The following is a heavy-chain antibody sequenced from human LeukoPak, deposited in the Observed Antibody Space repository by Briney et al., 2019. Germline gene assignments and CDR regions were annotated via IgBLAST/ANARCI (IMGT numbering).Heavy chain of an antibody. J-gene: IGHJ2*01. Sequence: GGSLRLSCAASGFTVSSNYMSWVRQAPGKGLEWVSVIYSGGSTYCADSVKGRFTISRDNSKNTLYLQMNSLRAEDTAVYYCARDRLVRGVIGYWYFDLWGRGTLVTVSS. D-gene: IGHD3-10*01. CDR3: ARDRLVRGVIGYWYFDL. CDR1: GFTVSSNY. V-gene: IGHV3-53*01. CDR2: IYSGGST.